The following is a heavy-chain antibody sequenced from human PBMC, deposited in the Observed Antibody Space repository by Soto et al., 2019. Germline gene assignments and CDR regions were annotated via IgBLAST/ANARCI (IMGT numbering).Heavy chain of an antibody. CDR1: GFTFSSYA. V-gene: IGHV3-30-3*01. CDR3: ARDREIDYSSGWYDY. J-gene: IGHJ4*02. Sequence: QVQLVESGGGVVQPGRSLRLSCAASGFTFSSYAMHWVRQAPGKGLEWVAVISYDGSNKYYADSVKGRFTISRDNSKNTLYLQMNSLRAGDTAVYYCARDREIDYSSGWYDYWGQGTLVTVSS. D-gene: IGHD6-19*01. CDR2: ISYDGSNK.